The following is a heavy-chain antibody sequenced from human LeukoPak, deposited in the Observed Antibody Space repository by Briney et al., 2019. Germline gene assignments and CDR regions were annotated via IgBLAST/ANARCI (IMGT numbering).Heavy chain of an antibody. CDR2: IYSGGST. J-gene: IGHJ3*02. CDR3: ARGVGATLGAFDI. Sequence: GGSLRPSCAASGFTVSSDYMSWVRQAPGKGLEWVSVIYSGGSTYYADSVKGRFTISRDNSKNTLYLQMNSLRAEDTAVYYCARGVGATLGAFDIWGQGTKVTVSS. D-gene: IGHD1-26*01. V-gene: IGHV3-66*01. CDR1: GFTVSSDY.